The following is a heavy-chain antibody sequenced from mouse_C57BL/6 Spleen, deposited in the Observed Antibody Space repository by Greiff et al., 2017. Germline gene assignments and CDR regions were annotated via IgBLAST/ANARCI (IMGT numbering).Heavy chain of an antibody. J-gene: IGHJ3*01. V-gene: IGHV14-3*01. D-gene: IGHD1-1*01. CDR1: GFNIKNTY. CDR2: IDPANGNT. Sequence: VQLRQSVAELVRPGASVKLSCTASGFNIKNTYMHWVKQRPEQGLEWIGRIDPANGNTKYAPKFQGKATITADTSSNTAYLQLSSLTSEDTAIYYCAIIPPYYYGSSRFAYWGQGTLVTVSA. CDR3: AIIPPYYYGSSRFAY.